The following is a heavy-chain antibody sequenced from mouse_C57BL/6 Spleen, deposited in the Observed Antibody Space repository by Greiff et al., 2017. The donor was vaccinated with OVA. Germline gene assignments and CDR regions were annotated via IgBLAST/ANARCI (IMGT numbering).Heavy chain of an antibody. V-gene: IGHV1-50*01. CDR1: GYTFTSYW. CDR2: IDPSDSYT. D-gene: IGHD4-1*01. CDR3: ARPANCDPTRGYYYAMDY. J-gene: IGHJ4*01. Sequence: QVQLQQPGAELVKPGASVKLSCKASGYTFTSYWMQWVKQRPGQGLEWIGEIDPSDSYTNYNQKFKGKATLTVDTSSSTAYMQLSSLTSEDSAVYYCARPANCDPTRGYYYAMDYWGQGTSVTVSS.